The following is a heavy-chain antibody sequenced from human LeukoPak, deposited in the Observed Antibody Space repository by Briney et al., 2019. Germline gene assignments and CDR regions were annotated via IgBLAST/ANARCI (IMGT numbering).Heavy chain of an antibody. CDR3: ARVDPYSPVYFDY. J-gene: IGHJ4*02. Sequence: SSETLSLTCAVYGGSFSGYYWSWIRQPPGKGLEWIGEINHSGSTNYNPSLKSRVTISVDTSKNQFSLKLSSVTAADTAVYYCARVDPYSPVYFDYWGQGTLVTVSS. CDR2: INHSGST. CDR1: GGSFSGYY. D-gene: IGHD2-15*01. V-gene: IGHV4-34*01.